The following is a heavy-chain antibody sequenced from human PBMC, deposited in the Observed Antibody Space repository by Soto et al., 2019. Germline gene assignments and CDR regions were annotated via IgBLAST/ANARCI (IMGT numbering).Heavy chain of an antibody. Sequence: GASVKVSCKASGYTFTSYDINWVRQATGQGLEWMGWMNPNSGNTGYAQKFQGRVTMTRNTSISTAYMELSSLRSEDTAVYYCARRCMRFQKYYYYYMDVWGKGTTVTVSS. CDR1: GYTFTSYD. CDR2: MNPNSGNT. V-gene: IGHV1-8*01. D-gene: IGHD2-8*01. J-gene: IGHJ6*03. CDR3: ARRCMRFQKYYYYYMDV.